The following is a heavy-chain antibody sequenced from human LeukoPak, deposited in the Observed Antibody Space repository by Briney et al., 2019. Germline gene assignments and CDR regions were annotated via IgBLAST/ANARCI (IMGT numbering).Heavy chain of an antibody. CDR1: GFTFSSYG. CDR2: IQYDGSIE. CDR3: ARDSCGSPSCFDY. V-gene: IGHV3-33*01. Sequence: GGSLRLSCKASGFTFSSYGMHWVRQAPGRGLEWVAAIQYDGSIEYYADSVKGRFTISRDQSKNTLFLQVNSLRAEDTAVYYCARDSCGSPSCFDYWGQGTLVTVSS. J-gene: IGHJ4*02. D-gene: IGHD2-2*01.